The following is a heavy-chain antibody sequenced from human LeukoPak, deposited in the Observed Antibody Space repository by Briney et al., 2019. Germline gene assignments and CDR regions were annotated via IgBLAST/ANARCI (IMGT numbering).Heavy chain of an antibody. J-gene: IGHJ5*02. CDR3: ARTDYGSGSYSDH. D-gene: IGHD3-10*01. Sequence: GGSLRLSCAASGFTFSDYYMSWIRQAPGKGLEWVSYISSSGSTIYYADSVKGRFTISRDSSKNTLYLHMNSLRAEDTAVYYCARTDYGSGSYSDHWGQGTLVTVSS. CDR2: ISSSGSTI. CDR1: GFTFSDYY. V-gene: IGHV3-11*01.